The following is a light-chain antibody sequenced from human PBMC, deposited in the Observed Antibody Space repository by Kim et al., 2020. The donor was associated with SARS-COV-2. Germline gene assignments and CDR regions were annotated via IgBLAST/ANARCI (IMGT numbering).Light chain of an antibody. CDR3: QQYDNY. V-gene: IGKV1-5*03. Sequence: STLTGSVGDRVIITCRASQSNSMWLAWYQQKPWKAAKLLISKAYSLQSGVPSRFSGSGSGTEFTLTISSLQPDDFGTYYCQQYDNYFGQGTKLEI. J-gene: IGKJ2*01. CDR1: QSNSMW. CDR2: KAY.